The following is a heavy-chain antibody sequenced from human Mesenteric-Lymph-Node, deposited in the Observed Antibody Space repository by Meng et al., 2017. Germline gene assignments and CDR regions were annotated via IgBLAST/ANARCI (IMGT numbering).Heavy chain of an antibody. CDR2: IWYDGSNK. CDR3: ARENTNIDAFDI. D-gene: IGHD2-8*01. CDR1: GFTFSSYG. V-gene: IGHV3-33*01. J-gene: IGHJ3*02. Sequence: GGSLRLSCAASGFTFSSYGMHWVRQAPGKGLEWVAVIWYDGSNKYYADSVKGRFTISRDNSKNTLYLQMNSLRAEDTAVYYCARENTNIDAFDIWGKGTMVTVSS.